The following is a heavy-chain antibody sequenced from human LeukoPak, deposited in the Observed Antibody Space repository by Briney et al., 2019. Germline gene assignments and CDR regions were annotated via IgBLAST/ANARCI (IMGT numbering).Heavy chain of an antibody. Sequence: KPSETLSLTCTVSGGSISSYYWSWIRQPPGKGLEWIGYINYSGTTNYNPSLKSRVTISVDTSKNQFSLKLSSVTAADTAVYYCARGNYDFWSGYLSEYYYYYMDVWSKGTTVTVSS. CDR3: ARGNYDFWSGYLSEYYYYYMDV. CDR1: GGSISSYY. D-gene: IGHD3-3*01. CDR2: INYSGTT. V-gene: IGHV4-59*08. J-gene: IGHJ6*03.